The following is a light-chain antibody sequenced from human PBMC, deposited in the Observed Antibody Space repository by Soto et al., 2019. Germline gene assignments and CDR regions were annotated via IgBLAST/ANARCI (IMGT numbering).Light chain of an antibody. CDR2: GAS. CDR1: QSVGSN. V-gene: IGKV3-15*01. Sequence: EIVMAQSPATLSVSPGERATLSCRASQSVGSNLAWYQQKPGQAPRLLIYGASTRATGIPARFSGSGSGTEFTLTISSLQSEDFAVYYCQQRHSWPLTFGGGTKVEIK. CDR3: QQRHSWPLT. J-gene: IGKJ4*01.